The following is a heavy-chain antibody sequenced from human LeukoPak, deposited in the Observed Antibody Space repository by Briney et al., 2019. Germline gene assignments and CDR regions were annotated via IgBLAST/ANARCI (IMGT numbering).Heavy chain of an antibody. V-gene: IGHV1-2*02. CDR3: ARDGRARRYYYDSSGYYSGAFDI. J-gene: IGHJ3*02. D-gene: IGHD3-22*01. CDR1: GYTFTGYY. Sequence: ASVTVSCKASGYTFTGYYMHWVRQAPGQGLEWMGWINPNSGGTNYAQKFQGRVTMTRDTSISTAYMELSRLRSDDTAVYYCARDGRARRYYYDSSGYYSGAFDIWGQGTMVTVSS. CDR2: INPNSGGT.